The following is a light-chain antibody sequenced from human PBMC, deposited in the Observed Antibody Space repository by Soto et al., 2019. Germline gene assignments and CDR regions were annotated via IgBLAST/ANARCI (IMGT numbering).Light chain of an antibody. Sequence: EIVLTQSPGTLSLSPGERATLSCRASQSVSSSYLAWYQQKPGQAPRLLIYGASSRATGIPDRFSGSGSGTDFTLTINRLEPEDFAVYYCQQYGSSPRTFGQGTDLEIK. CDR2: GAS. CDR1: QSVSSSY. CDR3: QQYGSSPRT. J-gene: IGKJ2*01. V-gene: IGKV3-20*01.